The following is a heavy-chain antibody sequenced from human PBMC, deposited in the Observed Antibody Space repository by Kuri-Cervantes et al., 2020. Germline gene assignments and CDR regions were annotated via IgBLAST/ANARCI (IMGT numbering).Heavy chain of an antibody. CDR3: ARGSLERAY. Sequence: SDTLSLTCTVSGGSITNFYWSWIRQPPGRGLEWIGYIYYSGSTNYNPSLKSRVTISVDTSKNQFSLKVSSVTAADTAVYYCARGSLERAYWGQGTLVTVSS. CDR2: IYYSGST. J-gene: IGHJ4*02. V-gene: IGHV4-59*12. D-gene: IGHD1-1*01. CDR1: GGSITNFY.